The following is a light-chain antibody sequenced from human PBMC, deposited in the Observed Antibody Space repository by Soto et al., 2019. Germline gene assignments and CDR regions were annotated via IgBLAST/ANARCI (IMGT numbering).Light chain of an antibody. CDR3: QQLRMYPST. CDR2: DAS. CDR1: QSISSW. Sequence: DIQITQSPSTLSSSVRERFTITCRASQSISSWLAWYQQKPGKAPKLLIYDASSLESGVPSRFSGSGSGTDFALTITSLQAEDFATYYCQQLRMYPSTFGGGTKVDIK. V-gene: IGKV1-5*01. J-gene: IGKJ4*01.